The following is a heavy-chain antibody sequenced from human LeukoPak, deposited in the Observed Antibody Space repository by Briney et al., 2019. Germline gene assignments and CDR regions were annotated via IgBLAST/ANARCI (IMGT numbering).Heavy chain of an antibody. D-gene: IGHD2-21*01. CDR2: INSDGSST. J-gene: IGHJ3*02. V-gene: IGHV3-74*01. CDR3: ARDESGDNDAFDI. Sequence: GGSLRLSCAASGFTFSGYWIHWVRQAPEKGLVWVSRINSDGSSTTYADSVKGRFTISRDNAKNTLYLQMNSLRVEDTAVYYCARDESGDNDAFDIWGQGTMVTVSS. CDR1: GFTFSGYW.